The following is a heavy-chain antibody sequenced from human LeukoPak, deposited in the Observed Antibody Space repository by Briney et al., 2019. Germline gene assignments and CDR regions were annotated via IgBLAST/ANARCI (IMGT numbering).Heavy chain of an antibody. D-gene: IGHD3-10*01. CDR2: IHANGST. V-gene: IGHV4-61*02. CDR1: GGSISSGSYY. CDR3: ARRQPGDAFDI. J-gene: IGHJ3*02. Sequence: PSETLSLTCTVSGGSISSGSYYWSWIRQPAGEGLEWIGRIHANGSTNYNPSLKSRVTILLDTSKNQISLKLSSVTAADTAVYYCARRQPGDAFDIWGQGTMVTVSS.